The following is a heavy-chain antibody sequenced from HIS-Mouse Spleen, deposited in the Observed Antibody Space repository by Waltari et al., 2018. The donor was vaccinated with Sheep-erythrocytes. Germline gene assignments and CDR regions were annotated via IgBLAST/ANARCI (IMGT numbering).Heavy chain of an antibody. Sequence: QVQLVQSGAAVKKPGSSVKVSCKSSGGTSSSYAISWVRQAPGQGLEWMGRIIPILGIANYAQKFQGRVTITADKSTSTAYMELSSLRSEDTAVYYCAQTGATTPHFDYWGQGTLVTVSS. D-gene: IGHD1-26*01. J-gene: IGHJ4*02. CDR1: GGTSSSYA. V-gene: IGHV1-69*04. CDR3: AQTGATTPHFDY. CDR2: IIPILGIA.